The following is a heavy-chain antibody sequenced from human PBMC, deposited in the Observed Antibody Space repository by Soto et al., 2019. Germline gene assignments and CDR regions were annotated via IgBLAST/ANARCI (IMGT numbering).Heavy chain of an antibody. CDR3: ARLGIILEAPDAFDI. D-gene: IGHD3-10*01. CDR2: IYYSGST. V-gene: IGHV4-61*05. CDR1: GGSISSSSYY. Sequence: PSETLSLTCTVSGGSISSSSYYWGWIRQPPGKGLEWIGYIYYSGSTNYNPSLKSRVTISVDTSKNQFSLKLSSVTAADTAMYYCARLGIILEAPDAFDIWGQGTMVTVSS. J-gene: IGHJ3*02.